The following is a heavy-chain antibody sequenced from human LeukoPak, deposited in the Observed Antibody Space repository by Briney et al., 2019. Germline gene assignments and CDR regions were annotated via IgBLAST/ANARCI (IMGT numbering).Heavy chain of an antibody. CDR2: ISSSGSTI. D-gene: IGHD3-10*01. V-gene: IGHV3-48*03. CDR3: ARDSAMVRGVIDY. J-gene: IGHJ4*02. Sequence: PEGSLRLSCAASGFTFSSYEMNWVRQAPGKGLEWVSYISSSGSTIYYADSVKGRFTISRDNAKNSLYLQMNSLRAEDTAVYYCARDSAMVRGVIDYWGQGTLVTVSS. CDR1: GFTFSSYE.